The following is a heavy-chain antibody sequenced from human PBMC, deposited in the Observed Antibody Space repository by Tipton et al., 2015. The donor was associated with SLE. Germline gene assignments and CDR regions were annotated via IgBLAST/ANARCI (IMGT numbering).Heavy chain of an antibody. J-gene: IGHJ5*02. CDR3: ARERGQKTNWFDP. V-gene: IGHV4-61*02. Sequence: TLSLTCTVSGGSISSGSYYWSWIRQPAGKGLEWIGRIYTSGSTNYNPSLKSRVTMSVDTSKNQFSLKLSSVTAADTAVYYCARERGQKTNWFDPWGQGTLVTVSS. CDR2: IYTSGST. CDR1: GGSISSGSYY.